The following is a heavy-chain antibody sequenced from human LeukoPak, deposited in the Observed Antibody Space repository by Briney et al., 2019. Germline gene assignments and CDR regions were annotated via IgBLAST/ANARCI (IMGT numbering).Heavy chain of an antibody. V-gene: IGHV4-30-2*01. J-gene: IGHJ3*02. D-gene: IGHD4-23*01. CDR1: GGSISSGGYS. CDR3: ASGGYDYGGIRGPFDI. CDR2: IYHSGST. Sequence: KTSETLSLTCAVSGGSISSGGYSWSWIRQPPGKGLEWIGYIYHSGSTYYNPSLKSRVTISVDRSKNQFSLKLSSVTAADTAVYYCASGGYDYGGIRGPFDIWGQGTMVTVSS.